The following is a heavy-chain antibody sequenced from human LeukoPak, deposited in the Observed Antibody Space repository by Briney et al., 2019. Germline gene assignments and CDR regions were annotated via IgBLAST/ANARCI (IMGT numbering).Heavy chain of an antibody. CDR3: AREGKRYYYGSGRPFDY. J-gene: IGHJ4*02. Sequence: GGSLRLSCVASGFTFSSRDWMTWVRQAPGKGLEWVANIKQDGSEKNYVDSVKGRFTISRDNAKNSVDLQMNSLRAEDTAVYYCAREGKRYYYGSGRPFDYWGQGTLVTVSS. CDR1: GFTFSSRDW. CDR2: IKQDGSEK. V-gene: IGHV3-7*03. D-gene: IGHD3-10*01.